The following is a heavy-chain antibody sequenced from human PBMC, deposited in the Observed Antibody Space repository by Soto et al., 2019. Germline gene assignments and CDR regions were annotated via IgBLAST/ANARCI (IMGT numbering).Heavy chain of an antibody. J-gene: IGHJ4*02. CDR2: ISYDGSNK. D-gene: IGHD1-7*01. CDR1: EFTFSSYA. CDR3: ARGYNWNYGVLDY. Sequence: QVQLVESGGGLVKPGGSLRLSCAASEFTFSSYAMHWGRQAPGKGLEWVAVISYDGSNKYYADSVKGRFTISRDNSKNTLYLQMNSLRAEDTAVYYCARGYNWNYGVLDYWGQGTLVTVSS. V-gene: IGHV3-30-3*01.